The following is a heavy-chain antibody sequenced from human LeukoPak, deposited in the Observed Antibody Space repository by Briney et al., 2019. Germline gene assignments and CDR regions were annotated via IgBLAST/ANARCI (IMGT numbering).Heavy chain of an antibody. D-gene: IGHD6-19*01. CDR3: AKNSSGGYSDY. CDR1: GYTFTSSG. Sequence: ASVKVSCKASGYTFTSSGIGWVRQAPGQGLEWMGWISSYTGYSKYAQNLQGRVTMTADTSTSTAYMELSSLRSDDTAVYYCAKNSSGGYSDYWGQGTLVTVSS. J-gene: IGHJ4*02. CDR2: ISSYTGYS. V-gene: IGHV1-18*01.